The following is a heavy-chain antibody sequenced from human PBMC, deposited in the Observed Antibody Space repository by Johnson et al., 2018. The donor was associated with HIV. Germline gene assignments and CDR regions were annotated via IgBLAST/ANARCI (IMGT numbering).Heavy chain of an antibody. CDR1: GFTFSSSD. D-gene: IGHD3-22*01. CDR2: ISTSGDTV. Sequence: VQLVESGGGVVQPGRSLRLSCAASGFTFSSSDMHRVHQAPGNGLEWVAVISTSGDTVHHTDSVKGRFTISRDNAKSSLYLQVNSLRAEDTAMYFCSRDLRESSDNPRDAFDVWGQGTMVTVSS. J-gene: IGHJ3*01. V-gene: IGHV3-62*03. CDR3: SRDLRESSDNPRDAFDV.